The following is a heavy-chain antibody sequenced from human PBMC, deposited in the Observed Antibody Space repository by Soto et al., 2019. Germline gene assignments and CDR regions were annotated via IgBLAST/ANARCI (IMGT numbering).Heavy chain of an antibody. Sequence: QVQLVQSGAEVKKPGASVKVSCKASGYTFTSYGISWVRQAPGQGLEWMGWISAYNGNTNYAQKLQGRVTMTTDTSTSTAYMGLRSLRSDDTAVYYCGRDLEGMWELGDELDYWGQGTLVTVSS. J-gene: IGHJ4*02. D-gene: IGHD1-26*01. CDR1: GYTFTSYG. CDR3: GRDLEGMWELGDELDY. V-gene: IGHV1-18*01. CDR2: ISAYNGNT.